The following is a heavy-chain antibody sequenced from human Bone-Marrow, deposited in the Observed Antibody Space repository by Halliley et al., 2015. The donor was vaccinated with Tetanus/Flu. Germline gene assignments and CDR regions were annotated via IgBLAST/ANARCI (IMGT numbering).Heavy chain of an antibody. CDR2: IYYSGYP. J-gene: IGHJ4*02. V-gene: IGHV4-59*09. CDR3: ARGGNISGYYYNFDY. D-gene: IGHD6-19*01. Sequence: CFIYYSGYPKSNPSLGSRLPISVDTSDNQFSLKLSSVTAADTAVHYCARGGNISGYYYNFDYWGQGTLVTVSS.